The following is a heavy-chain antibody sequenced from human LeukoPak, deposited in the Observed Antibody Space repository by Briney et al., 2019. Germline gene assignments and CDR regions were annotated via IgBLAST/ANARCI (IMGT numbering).Heavy chain of an antibody. CDR3: ARQNYGSAPLRY. Sequence: KPSETLSPTCAVYGGSFSGYYWSWIRQPPGKGLEWIGEINHSGSTNYNPSLMSRVTISVDTSKNQFSLKLSSVTAADTAVYFCARQNYGSAPLRYWGQGTLVTVSS. V-gene: IGHV4-34*01. CDR2: INHSGST. J-gene: IGHJ4*02. D-gene: IGHD3-10*01. CDR1: GGSFSGYY.